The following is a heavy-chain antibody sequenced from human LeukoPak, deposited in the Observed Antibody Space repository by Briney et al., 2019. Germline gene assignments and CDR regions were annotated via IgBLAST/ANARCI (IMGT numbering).Heavy chain of an antibody. D-gene: IGHD6-6*01. V-gene: IGHV6-1*01. J-gene: IGHJ6*03. CDR1: GDSVSSNSAA. Sequence: SQTLSLTCALSGDSVSSNSAAWNWIRQSPSRGLEWLGRTYYRSKWYNDYAVSVKSRITINPDTSKNQFSLQLNSVTPEDTAVYYCARDDEYSSSSGYYYYYMDVWGKGTTVTVSS. CDR3: ARDDEYSSSSGYYYYYMDV. CDR2: TYYRSKWYN.